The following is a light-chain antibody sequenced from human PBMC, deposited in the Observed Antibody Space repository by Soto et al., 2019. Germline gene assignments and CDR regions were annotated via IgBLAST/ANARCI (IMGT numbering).Light chain of an antibody. V-gene: IGLV2-14*01. CDR2: DVN. Sequence: QSVLTQPASVSGSPGQSIAISCTGTSSDVGAYDFVSWYQQHPGKAPKVMIYDVNHRPSGVSDRFSGSKSGNTASLTISGLQAEDDADYFCSSYTTTRSVLFGGGTKLTVL. CDR1: SSDVGAYDF. J-gene: IGLJ2*01. CDR3: SSYTTTRSVL.